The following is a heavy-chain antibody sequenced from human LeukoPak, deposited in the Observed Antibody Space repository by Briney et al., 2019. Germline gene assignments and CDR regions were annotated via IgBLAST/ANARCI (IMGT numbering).Heavy chain of an antibody. Sequence: ASVKVSCKASGYTFTGYYMHWVRQAPGQGLEWMGWINPNSGGTISAQKFQGRVTMTRDTSISTAYMELSRLRSDDTAVYYCAREVVPAAPGDYWGQGTLVTVSS. V-gene: IGHV1-2*02. J-gene: IGHJ4*02. CDR3: AREVVPAAPGDY. D-gene: IGHD2-2*01. CDR2: INPNSGGT. CDR1: GYTFTGYY.